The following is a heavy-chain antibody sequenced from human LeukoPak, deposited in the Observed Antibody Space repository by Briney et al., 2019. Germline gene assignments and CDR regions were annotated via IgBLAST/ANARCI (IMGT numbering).Heavy chain of an antibody. CDR1: GFTFSSYA. J-gene: IGHJ5*02. Sequence: GGSLRLSCAASGFTFSSYAMHWVRQAPGKGLEWVSAISGSGGSTYYADSVKGRFTISRDNSKNTLYLQMNSLRAEDTAVYYCAKGSSGWYGGCFDPWGQGTLVTVSS. CDR2: ISGSGGST. D-gene: IGHD6-19*01. V-gene: IGHV3-23*01. CDR3: AKGSSGWYGGCFDP.